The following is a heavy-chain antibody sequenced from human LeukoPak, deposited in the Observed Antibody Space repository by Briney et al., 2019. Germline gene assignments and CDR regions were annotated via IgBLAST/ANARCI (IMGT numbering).Heavy chain of an antibody. CDR2: INTYNGNT. D-gene: IGHD4-11*01. V-gene: IGHV1-18*01. CDR3: ATTVNRLLDY. Sequence: ASVKVSCKASGYIFTSYGISWVRQAPGQGLEWMGWINTYNGNTEYAQKFQGRVTMTRDTSTSTVYMELSSLRSEDTAVYYCATTVNRLLDYWGQGTLVTVSS. J-gene: IGHJ4*02. CDR1: GYIFTSYG.